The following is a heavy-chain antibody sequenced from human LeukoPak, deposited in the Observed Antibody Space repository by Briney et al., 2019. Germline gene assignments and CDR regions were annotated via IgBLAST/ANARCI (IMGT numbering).Heavy chain of an antibody. D-gene: IGHD3-16*01. V-gene: IGHV3-74*01. Sequence: GGSLRLSRAASGFTFSGNWMHWVRQAPGKGLEWVSHISTDAKIITYADFVKGRFTISRDNAKNTLYLQMNSLSAEDTALYYCVRGQSTAWGLDYWGQGTLVTVSS. CDR1: GFTFSGNW. J-gene: IGHJ4*02. CDR3: VRGQSTAWGLDY. CDR2: ISTDAKII.